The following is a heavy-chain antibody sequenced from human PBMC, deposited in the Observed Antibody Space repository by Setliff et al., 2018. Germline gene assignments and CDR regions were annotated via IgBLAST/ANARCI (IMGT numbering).Heavy chain of an antibody. V-gene: IGHV5-51*01. J-gene: IGHJ3*02. CDR2: IYPSDSDT. CDR1: GYSFATYW. Sequence: PGESLKISCKGFGYSFATYWIGWVRQMPGKGLEWMGIIYPSDSDTRYSPPFQGQVTISADKSINTAYLQWSSLKASDTAMYYCARNRVALYDAFDIWGQGTMVTVSS. CDR3: ARNRVALYDAFDI. D-gene: IGHD5-12*01.